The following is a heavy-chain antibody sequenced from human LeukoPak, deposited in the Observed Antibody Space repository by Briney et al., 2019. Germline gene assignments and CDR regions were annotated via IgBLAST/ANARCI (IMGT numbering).Heavy chain of an antibody. CDR1: GFTFSSYW. J-gene: IGHJ4*02. D-gene: IGHD4-23*01. V-gene: IGHV3-7*01. CDR2: IKQDGSEK. CDR3: ARDRGYSSFDH. Sequence: GGSLRLSCAASGFTFSSYWMSWVRQAPGKGLEWVANIKQDGSEKYYVDSVKGRFTISRDNAKNSVYLQMNSLRVEDTAVYYCARDRGYSSFDHWGQGTLVTVSS.